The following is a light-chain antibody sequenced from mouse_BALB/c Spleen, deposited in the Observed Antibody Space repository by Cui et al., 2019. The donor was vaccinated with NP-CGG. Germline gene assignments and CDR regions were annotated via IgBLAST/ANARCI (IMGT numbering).Light chain of an antibody. V-gene: IGLV1*01. CDR3: ALWYSNHWV. CDR1: TGAVTTSNY. CDR2: GTN. Sequence: AVVTQESALTTSPGETVTLTCRSSTGAVTTSNYANLVQEKPDHLFTGLIGGTNNRAPGVPARFSGSLIGDKAALTITGAQTEDEAIYFCALWYSNHWVFGGGNKLTVL. J-gene: IGLJ1*01.